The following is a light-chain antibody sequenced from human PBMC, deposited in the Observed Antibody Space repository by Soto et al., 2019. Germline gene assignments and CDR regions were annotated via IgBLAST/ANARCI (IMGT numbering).Light chain of an antibody. J-gene: IGLJ2*01. Sequence: QSVLTQPHSVSEAPRQRVTISCSGSSSNIGNNAVNWYQQLPGKAPKLLIYYDDLLPSGVSDRFSGSKSGTSASLAISGLQSEDYAEYYCAAWDDSLNGLVFGGGTKLAVL. CDR2: YDD. CDR1: SSNIGNNA. V-gene: IGLV1-36*01. CDR3: AAWDDSLNGLV.